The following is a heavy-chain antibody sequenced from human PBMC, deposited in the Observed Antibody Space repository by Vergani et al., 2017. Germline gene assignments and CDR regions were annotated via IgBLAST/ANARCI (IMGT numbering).Heavy chain of an antibody. CDR3: ARRSGIVYDIFSGTQYFFDF. J-gene: IGHJ4*02. D-gene: IGHD3-9*01. Sequence: QLQLQESGPGLVEPSETLSLTCTVSGASISSNSYYWGWVRQSPGNGLEWVGSIRYSGPTYYNLPLQSRTTISLDTSKNQFSLKLSSVTAADTALYFCARRSGIVYDIFSGTQYFFDFWGQGTLVTVS. CDR1: GASISSNSYY. V-gene: IGHV4-39*01. CDR2: IRYSGPT.